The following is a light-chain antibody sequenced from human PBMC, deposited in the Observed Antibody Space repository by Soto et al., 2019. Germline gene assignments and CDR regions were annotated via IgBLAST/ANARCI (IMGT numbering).Light chain of an antibody. Sequence: EIVMTQSPATLSVSPGERATLSCRASQSVSSNLAWYQQKPGQAPRLLIYGASTRATGIPARFSGSGSGTXXXXXXSXLQSEDFAVYYCQQYNNWPSWTFGQGTKVEIK. CDR3: QQYNNWPSWT. J-gene: IGKJ1*01. V-gene: IGKV3-15*01. CDR2: GAS. CDR1: QSVSSN.